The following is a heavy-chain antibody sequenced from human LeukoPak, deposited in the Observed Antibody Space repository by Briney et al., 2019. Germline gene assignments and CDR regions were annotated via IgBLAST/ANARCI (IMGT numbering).Heavy chain of an antibody. J-gene: IGHJ4*02. CDR2: ITSSSSTT. V-gene: IGHV3-48*01. D-gene: IGHD6-25*01. CDR3: ARRGISSGWYFDY. CDR1: GFTFNSYG. Sequence: GGSLRLPCAASGFTFNSYGMNWVRQAPGKGLEWVSYITSSSSTTHYADSVKGRFTISRDNAKNSLYLQMNSLRAEDAAVYYCARRGISSGWYFDYWGQGTLVTVSS.